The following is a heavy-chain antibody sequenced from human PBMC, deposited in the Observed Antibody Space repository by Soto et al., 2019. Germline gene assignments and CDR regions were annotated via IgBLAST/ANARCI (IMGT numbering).Heavy chain of an antibody. V-gene: IGHV4-30-4*08. D-gene: IGHD1-1*01. CDR1: GGSISSGGYY. CDR3: AGTLTRGGNWFDP. Sequence: SETLSLTCTVSGGSISSGGYYWSWIRQHPGKGLEWIGYIYYSGSTYYNPSLKSRVTISVDTSKNQFSLKLSSVTAADTAVYFCAGTLTRGGNWFDPWGQGTLVTVSS. J-gene: IGHJ5*02. CDR2: IYYSGST.